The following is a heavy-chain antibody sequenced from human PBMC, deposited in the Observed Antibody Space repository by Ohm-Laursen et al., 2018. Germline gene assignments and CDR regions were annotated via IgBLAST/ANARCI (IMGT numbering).Heavy chain of an antibody. D-gene: IGHD3-22*01. CDR1: GFTFSSYG. V-gene: IGHV3-33*01. CDR2: IWYDGSNK. CDR3: ARVSSRYYYDSSGYLGMSDY. J-gene: IGHJ4*02. Sequence: SLRLSCAASGFTFSSYGMHWVRQAPGKGLEWVAVIWYDGSNKYYADSVKGRFTISRDNSKNTLYLQMNSLRAEDTAVYYCARVSSRYYYDSSGYLGMSDYWGQGTLVTVSS.